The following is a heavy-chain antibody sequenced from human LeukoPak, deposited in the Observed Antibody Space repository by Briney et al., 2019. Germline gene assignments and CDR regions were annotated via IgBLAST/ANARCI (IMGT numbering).Heavy chain of an antibody. Sequence: GGSLRLSCAASGFTFSESGMHWVRQAPGKGLEWVALIWYDGGNKYYADSVKGRYTISRDNSKNTLYLQMDSLRAEDTAVYYCARGYYHHTSGYWGIDYWGQGTLVTVSS. CDR1: GFTFSESG. J-gene: IGHJ4*02. V-gene: IGHV3-33*01. CDR2: IWYDGGNK. CDR3: ARGYYHHTSGYWGIDY. D-gene: IGHD3-22*01.